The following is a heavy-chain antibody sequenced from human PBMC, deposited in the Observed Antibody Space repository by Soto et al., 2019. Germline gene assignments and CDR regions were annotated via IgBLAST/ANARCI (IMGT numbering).Heavy chain of an antibody. CDR3: ARDPTTGLDY. Sequence: PGGSLRLSCAASGFTFSSYSMNWVRQAPGKGLEWVSCINGSRSDIYYADSVKGRFTISRDNVKSTLYLQMNSVRAEDTAVYYCARDPTTGLDYWGQGTLFTVSS. V-gene: IGHV3-21*05. CDR2: INGSRSDI. D-gene: IGHD1-1*01. CDR1: GFTFSSYS. J-gene: IGHJ4*02.